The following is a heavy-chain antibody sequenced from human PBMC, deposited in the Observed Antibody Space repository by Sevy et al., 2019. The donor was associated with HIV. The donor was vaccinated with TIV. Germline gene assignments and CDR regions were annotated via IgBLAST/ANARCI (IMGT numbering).Heavy chain of an antibody. Sequence: ASVKVSFKVSGYTLTELSMHWVRQAPGKGLEWMGGFDPEDGETIYAQKFQGRVTMTEDTSTDTAYMELSSLRSEDTALYYCATGEYSSSWYVIDYWGQGTLVTVSS. CDR2: FDPEDGET. CDR1: GYTLTELS. J-gene: IGHJ4*02. D-gene: IGHD6-13*01. V-gene: IGHV1-24*01. CDR3: ATGEYSSSWYVIDY.